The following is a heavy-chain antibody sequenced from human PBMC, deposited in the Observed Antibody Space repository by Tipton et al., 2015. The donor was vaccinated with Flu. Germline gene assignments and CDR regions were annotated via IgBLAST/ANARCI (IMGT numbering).Heavy chain of an antibody. V-gene: IGHV4-59*01. J-gene: IGHJ5*02. CDR3: ARRDFSNYVSEPKNWFDI. D-gene: IGHD4-11*01. CDR1: GGSMSSYY. CDR2: IYYSGNS. Sequence: TLSLTCTVSGGSMSSYYWSWIRQPPGRGLEWIGDIYYSGNSNYNPSLKSRVTISVDMSKNQFSLKLSSVTAADTAVYFCARRDFSNYVSEPKNWFDIWGQGTLVTVSS.